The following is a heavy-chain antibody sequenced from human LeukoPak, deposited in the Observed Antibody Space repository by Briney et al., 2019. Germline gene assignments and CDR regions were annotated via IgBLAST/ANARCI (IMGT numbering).Heavy chain of an antibody. CDR3: ARVHLGYDSSVQWYFDL. Sequence: SVKVSCKASGGTFSSYAISWVRQAPGQGLEWMGGIIPIFGTANYAQKFQGRVTITTDESTSTAYMELSSLRSEDMAVYYCARVHLGYDSSVQWYFDLWGRGTLVTVSS. CDR2: IIPIFGTA. D-gene: IGHD3-22*01. V-gene: IGHV1-69*05. J-gene: IGHJ2*01. CDR1: GGTFSSYA.